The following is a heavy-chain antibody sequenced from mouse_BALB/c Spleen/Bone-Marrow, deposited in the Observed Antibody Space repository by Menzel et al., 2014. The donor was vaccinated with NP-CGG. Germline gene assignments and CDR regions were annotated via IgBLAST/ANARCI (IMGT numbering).Heavy chain of an antibody. V-gene: IGHV7-3*02. CDR1: GFTFTDYY. CDR2: IRNKANGYTT. CDR3: ARDRGLTYFDY. Sequence: DVQLVESGGGLVQPGDSLRLSCATSGFTFTDYYMNWVRQPPGKALEWLGFIRNKANGYTTEYSASVKGRFTISRDNSLSILYLQMNTLRAEDSATYYCARDRGLTYFDYWGQGTTLTVSS. D-gene: IGHD2-4*01. J-gene: IGHJ2*01.